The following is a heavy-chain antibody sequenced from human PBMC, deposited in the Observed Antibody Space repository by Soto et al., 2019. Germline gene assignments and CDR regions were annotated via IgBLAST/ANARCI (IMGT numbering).Heavy chain of an antibody. V-gene: IGHV4-31*03. CDR3: ARGGYYDSSGYYGY. D-gene: IGHD3-22*01. CDR2: IYYSGSS. J-gene: IGHJ4*02. Sequence: QVKLQESGPGLVKPSQTLSLTCTVSGGSISSGGYYWSWIRQHPGKGLEWIGYIYYSGSSYYNPSLKSRVTISVDTSKNQFSLKLISVTAADTAVYYCARGGYYDSSGYYGYWGQGTLVTVSS. CDR1: GGSISSGGYY.